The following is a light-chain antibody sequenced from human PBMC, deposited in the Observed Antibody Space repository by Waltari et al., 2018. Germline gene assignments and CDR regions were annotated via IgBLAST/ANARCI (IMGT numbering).Light chain of an antibody. CDR1: QSVLYSSDNKNY. CDR3: QQYYSTPYT. V-gene: IGKV4-1*01. J-gene: IGKJ2*01. Sequence: DIVMTQSPDSPAVSLGERTSINCKASQSVLYSSDNKNYLAWYRQKPGQPPNLLIYWASTRESGVPGRFSGSGSGTDFTLTISSLQAEDVAVYYCQQYYSTPYTFGQGTKLEIK. CDR2: WAS.